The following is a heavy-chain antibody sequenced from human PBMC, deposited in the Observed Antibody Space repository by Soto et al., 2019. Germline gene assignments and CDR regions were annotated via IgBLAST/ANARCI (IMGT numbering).Heavy chain of an antibody. CDR1: GYTFTSYD. CDR3: AVRHSWSYQGELNY. Sequence: QVQLVQSGAEVKKPGASVKVSCKASGYTFTSYDINWVRQATGQGLEWMGWMNPNSGNTGYAQKFQGRVTMTRNTSISTAYMELSSLISEDTAVYYCAVRHSWSYQGELNYWGQGTLVTVSS. V-gene: IGHV1-8*01. J-gene: IGHJ4*02. D-gene: IGHD1-26*01. CDR2: MNPNSGNT.